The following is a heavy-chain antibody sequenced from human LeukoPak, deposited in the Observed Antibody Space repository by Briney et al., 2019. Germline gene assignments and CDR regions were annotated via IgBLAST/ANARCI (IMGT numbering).Heavy chain of an antibody. CDR2: MYSGGGT. V-gene: IGHV4-59*11. Sequence: SETLSLTCTVSGGSISGHYWSWIRQSPGTGLEWIGYMYSGGGTNYNPSLNSRVTISVDMSKNQFSLKLTSVTAADTAIYYCARLHASRAEEFDPWGQGTLVTVSS. D-gene: IGHD3-16*01. CDR1: GGSISGHY. J-gene: IGHJ5*02. CDR3: ARLHASRAEEFDP.